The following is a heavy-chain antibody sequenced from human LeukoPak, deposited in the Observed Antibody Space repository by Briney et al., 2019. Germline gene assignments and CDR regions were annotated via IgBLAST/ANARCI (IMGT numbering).Heavy chain of an antibody. J-gene: IGHJ4*02. D-gene: IGHD6-13*01. V-gene: IGHV3-48*01. CDR1: GFTFSSYS. Sequence: PVGSLRLSCAASGFTFSSYSMNWVRQAPGKGLEWVSYISSSSSTIYYADSVKGRFTISRDNAKNSLYLQMNSLRAEDTAVYYCARTTSSSWHGPDSWGRGTLVTVSS. CDR2: ISSSSSTI. CDR3: ARTTSSSWHGPDS.